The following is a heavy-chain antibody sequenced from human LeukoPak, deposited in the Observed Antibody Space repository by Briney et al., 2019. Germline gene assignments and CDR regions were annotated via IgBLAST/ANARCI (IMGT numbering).Heavy chain of an antibody. CDR2: IHSDGAQ. J-gene: IGHJ4*02. D-gene: IGHD5-12*01. Sequence: GSLRLSWAASGFTVSSNYMSWVRQAPGKGLEWVSVIHSDGAQHYADSVKGRFTISRDTSKNTLYLQMNSLRAEDTAVYYCASTSIIRGYDHDQYYWGQGTLVTVSS. V-gene: IGHV3-53*01. CDR3: ASTSIIRGYDHDQYY. CDR1: GFTVSSNY.